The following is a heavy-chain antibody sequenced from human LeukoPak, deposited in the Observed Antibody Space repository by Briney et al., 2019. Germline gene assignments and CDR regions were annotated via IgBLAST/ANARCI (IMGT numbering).Heavy chain of an antibody. V-gene: IGHV1-18*01. Sequence: ASVKVSCKASGYTFTSYGISWVRQAPGQGLEWMGWISAYNGNTNYAQKLQGRVTMTTDTSTSTAYMELRSLRSDDTAVYYCARILRSSGYSHIDYWGQGTLVTVSS. D-gene: IGHD3-22*01. CDR1: GYTFTSYG. J-gene: IGHJ4*02. CDR3: ARILRSSGYSHIDY. CDR2: ISAYNGNT.